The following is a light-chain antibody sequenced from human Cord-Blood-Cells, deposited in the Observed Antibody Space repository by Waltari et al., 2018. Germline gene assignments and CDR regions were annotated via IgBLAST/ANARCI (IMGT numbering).Light chain of an antibody. CDR2: GAS. CDR3: QQDYNLPLT. J-gene: IGKJ4*01. Sequence: EIVMTRSPATLSLSPGERVTLSCRASQSVSSSYLSWYQQKPGQAPRLLIYGASTRATGIPARFSGSGSGTDFTLTISSLQPEDFAVYYCQQDYNLPLTFGGGTKVEIK. V-gene: IGKV3D-7*01. CDR1: QSVSSSY.